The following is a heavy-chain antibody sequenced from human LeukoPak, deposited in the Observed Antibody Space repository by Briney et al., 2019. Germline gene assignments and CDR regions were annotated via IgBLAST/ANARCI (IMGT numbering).Heavy chain of an antibody. J-gene: IGHJ4*02. Sequence: PSETLSLTCSVSGDSISGYYWSWIRQPAGKGLEWIGRIYTSRSTNYNPSLKSRVTMSVDTSKNQFSLNLSSATAADTAVYYCARDRSASYRFDYWGQGTLVTVSS. CDR2: IYTSRST. V-gene: IGHV4-4*07. CDR3: ARDRSASYRFDY. CDR1: GDSISGYY. D-gene: IGHD1-26*01.